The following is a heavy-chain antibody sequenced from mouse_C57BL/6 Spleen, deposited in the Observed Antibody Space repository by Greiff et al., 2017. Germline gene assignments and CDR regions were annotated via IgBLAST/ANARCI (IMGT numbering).Heavy chain of an antibody. CDR2: ISDGGSYT. CDR1: GFTFSSYA. CDR3: ARGRFLDY. V-gene: IGHV5-4*03. Sequence: EVKLMESGGGLVKPGGSLKLSCAASGFTFSSYAMSWVRQTPEKRLEWVATISDGGSYTYYPDNVKGRFTISRDNAKNNLYLQMSHLKSEDTAMYYCARGRFLDYWGQGTTLTVSS. J-gene: IGHJ2*01.